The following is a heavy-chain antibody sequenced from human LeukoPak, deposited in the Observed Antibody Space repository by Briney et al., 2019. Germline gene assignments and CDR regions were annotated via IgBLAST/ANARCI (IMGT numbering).Heavy chain of an antibody. CDR2: IGAYNGNT. CDR1: GYTFISYG. Sequence: ASVKVFCKASGYTFISYGIIWVRQAPGQGLEWMGWIGAYNGNTNYAQKLQGRVTMTTDTSTSTAYMELRSLRSDDTAVYYCARGHGYSGYDPYWFDPWGQGTLVTVSS. J-gene: IGHJ5*02. V-gene: IGHV1-18*01. D-gene: IGHD5-12*01. CDR3: ARGHGYSGYDPYWFDP.